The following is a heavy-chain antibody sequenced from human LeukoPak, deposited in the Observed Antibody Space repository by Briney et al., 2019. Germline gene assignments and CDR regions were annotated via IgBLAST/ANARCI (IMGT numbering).Heavy chain of an antibody. CDR2: ISSSSSTM. V-gene: IGHV3-11*01. Sequence: GGSLRLSCAASGFIFSDYYMSWIRQAPGKGLEWVSHISSSSSTMYYADSVKGRFIISRDNAKNSLYLQMNSLRAEDTAVYYCARVNGYDYIDYWGQGTLVTVSS. CDR1: GFIFSDYY. CDR3: ARVNGYDYIDY. D-gene: IGHD5-12*01. J-gene: IGHJ4*02.